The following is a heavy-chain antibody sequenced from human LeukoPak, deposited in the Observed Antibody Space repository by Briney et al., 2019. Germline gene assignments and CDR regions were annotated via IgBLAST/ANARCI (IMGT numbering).Heavy chain of an antibody. CDR1: GGTFSSYT. CDR3: ARVGSSSWPELDY. CDR2: IIPILGIA. V-gene: IGHV1-69*02. Sequence: SVKVSCKASGGTFSSYTISWVRQAPGQGLEWMGRIIPILGIANYAQKFQGRVTITADKSTSTAYMELSSLRSEDTAVYYCARVGSSSWPELDYWGQGALVTVSS. J-gene: IGHJ4*02. D-gene: IGHD6-13*01.